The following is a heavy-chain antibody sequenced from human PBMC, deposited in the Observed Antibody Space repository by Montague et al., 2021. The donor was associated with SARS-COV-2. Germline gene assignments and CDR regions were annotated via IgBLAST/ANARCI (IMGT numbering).Heavy chain of an antibody. CDR1: GGSISSGNW. J-gene: IGHJ4*02. CDR3: ARFFSSWTD. V-gene: IGHV4-4*02. Sequence: SETLSLTCAVSGGSISSGNWWSWVRQPPGKGLEWIGEIYHSGSTXYNPSLKSRVTISLGKSKNQFSLNLSSATAADTAVYYCARFFSSWTDWGQGTLVTVSS. D-gene: IGHD6-13*01. CDR2: IYHSGST.